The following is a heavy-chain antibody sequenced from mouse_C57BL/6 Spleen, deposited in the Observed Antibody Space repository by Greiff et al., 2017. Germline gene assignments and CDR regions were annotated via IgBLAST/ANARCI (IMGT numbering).Heavy chain of an antibody. CDR3: TRYGSSRTGDFDV. V-gene: IGHV1-15*01. Sequence: QVQLQQSGAELVRPGASVTLSCKASGYTFTDYEMHWVKQTPVHGLEWIGAIDPETGGTAYNQKFKGKAIPTADKSSSTAYMELRSLTSEDSAVYYCTRYGSSRTGDFDVWGTGTTVTVSS. D-gene: IGHD1-1*01. CDR1: GYTFTDYE. CDR2: IDPETGGT. J-gene: IGHJ1*03.